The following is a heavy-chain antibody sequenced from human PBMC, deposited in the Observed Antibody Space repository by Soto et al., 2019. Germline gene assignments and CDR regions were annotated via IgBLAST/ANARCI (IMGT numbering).Heavy chain of an antibody. CDR3: AKEGGSRIRDPRYFDY. J-gene: IGHJ4*02. CDR1: GFTFSSYA. V-gene: IGHV3-23*01. D-gene: IGHD2-15*01. CDR2: ISGSGGST. Sequence: PGGSLRLSCAASGFTFSSYAMSWVRQAPGKGLEWVSAISGSGGSTYYADSVKGRFTISRDNSKNTLYLQMNSLRAEDTAVYYCAKEGGSRIRDPRYFDYWGQGTLVTVSS.